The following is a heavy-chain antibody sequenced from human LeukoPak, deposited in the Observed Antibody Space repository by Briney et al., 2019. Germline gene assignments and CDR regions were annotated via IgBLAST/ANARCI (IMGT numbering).Heavy chain of an antibody. CDR1: GFTFSSYA. J-gene: IGHJ4*02. Sequence: GGSLRPSCAASGFTFSSYAMTWVRQAPGKGLEWVSAISGSGGSTDYADSVKGRFTISRDNSKNTLYLQMNSLRAEDTAVYYCAKGGRGVPAARTYFDYWGQGTLVTVSS. V-gene: IGHV3-23*01. D-gene: IGHD2-2*01. CDR3: AKGGRGVPAARTYFDY. CDR2: ISGSGGST.